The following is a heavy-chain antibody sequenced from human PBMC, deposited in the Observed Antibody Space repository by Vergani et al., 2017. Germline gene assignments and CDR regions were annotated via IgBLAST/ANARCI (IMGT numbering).Heavy chain of an antibody. CDR2: ISAYNGNT. V-gene: IGHV1-18*01. Sequence: VQLVQSGAEAKKPGSSVKVSCKASERSFSGHVMSWVRQVPGQGLEWMGWISAYNGNTNYAQKLQGRVTMTTDTSTSTAYMELRSLRSDDTAVYYCAREQWLPIDYFDYWGQGTLVTVSS. D-gene: IGHD6-19*01. J-gene: IGHJ4*02. CDR1: ERSFSGHV. CDR3: AREQWLPIDYFDY.